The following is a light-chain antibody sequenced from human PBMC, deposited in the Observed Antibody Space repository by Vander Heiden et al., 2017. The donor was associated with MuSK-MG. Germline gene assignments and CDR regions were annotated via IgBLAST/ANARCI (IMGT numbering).Light chain of an antibody. CDR2: WAS. CDR1: QSVLYSSNNKNY. CDR3: HGDDGTGHT. J-gene: IGKJ2*01. Sequence: DIVMTQSPDSLAVSLGERATINCKSSQSVLYSSNNKNYLAWYQQKPGQPPKLLIYWASTRESGVPDRFTGSASGTDFTLTMSSLHAEDVAVYYCHGDDGTGHTFGQGTKLEIK. V-gene: IGKV4-1*01.